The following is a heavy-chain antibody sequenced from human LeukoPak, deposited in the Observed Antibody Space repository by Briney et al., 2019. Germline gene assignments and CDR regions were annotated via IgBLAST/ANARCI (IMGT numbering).Heavy chain of an antibody. V-gene: IGHV3-9*01. Sequence: GGSLRLSCAASGFTFDDYAMHWVRHAPGKGLEWVSGISWNSGSIGYADSVKGRFTISRDNAKNSLYLQMNSLRAEDTALYYCAKVGGRGWPLDYWGQGTLVTVSS. D-gene: IGHD3-10*01. J-gene: IGHJ4*02. CDR3: AKVGGRGWPLDY. CDR1: GFTFDDYA. CDR2: ISWNSGSI.